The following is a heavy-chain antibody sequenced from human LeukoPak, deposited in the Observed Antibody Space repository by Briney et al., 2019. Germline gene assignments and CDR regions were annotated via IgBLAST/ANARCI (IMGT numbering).Heavy chain of an antibody. J-gene: IGHJ4*02. Sequence: GGSLRLSCATSGFNFDRYTIHWVCQAPGKGLEWVSLAGWAGGTTFYSDSVRGRFTISRDSGRKSVYLQMNSLTTDDTALYFCAKELDTMFFDYWGQGALVTVSS. CDR1: GFNFDRYT. V-gene: IGHV3-43*01. D-gene: IGHD3-10*02. CDR2: AGWAGGTT. CDR3: AKELDTMFFDY.